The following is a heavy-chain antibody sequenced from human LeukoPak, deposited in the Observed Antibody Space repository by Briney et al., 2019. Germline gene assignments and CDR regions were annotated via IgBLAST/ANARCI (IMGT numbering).Heavy chain of an antibody. CDR2: IYYSGST. Sequence: SETLSLTCTVSGGSISSSSYYWGWIRQPPGKGLEWIGSIYYSGSTYYNPSLKSRVTISVDTSKNQFSLKLSSVTAADTAVYYCARHRHGYSGYDLNYYYYMDVWGKGTTVTISS. CDR3: ARHRHGYSGYDLNYYYYMDV. J-gene: IGHJ6*03. D-gene: IGHD5-12*01. V-gene: IGHV4-39*01. CDR1: GGSISSSSYY.